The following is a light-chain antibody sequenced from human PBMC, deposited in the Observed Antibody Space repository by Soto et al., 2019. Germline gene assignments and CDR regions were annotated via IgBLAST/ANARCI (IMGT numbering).Light chain of an antibody. CDR3: QKCKVAPFT. J-gene: IGKJ4*01. Sequence: DIQMTQSPSSLSASVGDRVTITCRASQGIDNHLAWYQQKAGKAPKLLIYAASTLQSGVPSRFTGSGSGTDFTLTISSLQHEDAATYYCQKCKVAPFTFGGGTKVDIK. CDR2: AAS. CDR1: QGIDNH. V-gene: IGKV1-27*01.